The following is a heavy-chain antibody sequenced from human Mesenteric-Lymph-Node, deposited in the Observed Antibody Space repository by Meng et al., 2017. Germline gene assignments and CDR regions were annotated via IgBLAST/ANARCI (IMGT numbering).Heavy chain of an antibody. CDR1: GYTFTNYA. J-gene: IGHJ4*02. CDR2: INSGNGKT. Sequence: QVQLVQFGAEVKKPGASVKVSCKASGYTFTNYASQWVRQAPGQRLEWMGWINSGNGKTKYSEKFQGRVTITRDTSATTAYMELSSLRSEDMAVYYCARGLWEQSRYYFDSWGQGTLVTVSS. D-gene: IGHD1-26*01. V-gene: IGHV1-3*01. CDR3: ARGLWEQSRYYFDS.